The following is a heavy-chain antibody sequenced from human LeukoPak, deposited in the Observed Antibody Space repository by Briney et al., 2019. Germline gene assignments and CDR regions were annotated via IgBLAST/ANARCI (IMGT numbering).Heavy chain of an antibody. Sequence: GGSLRLSCAASGFTFSGHSMTWVRQALGKGLEWVANINLDGSERFYVDFVKGRFTISRDNADNSMYLQMNSLRAEDTAVYYCERVIAGAIDYWGQGTLVTVSS. CDR2: INLDGSER. D-gene: IGHD6-13*01. V-gene: IGHV3-7*01. CDR1: GFTFSGHS. J-gene: IGHJ4*02. CDR3: ERVIAGAIDY.